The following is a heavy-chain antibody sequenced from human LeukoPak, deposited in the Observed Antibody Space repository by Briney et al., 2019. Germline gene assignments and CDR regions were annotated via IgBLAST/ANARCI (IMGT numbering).Heavy chain of an antibody. CDR3: ASDGLITMIVVVITWLLNY. CDR1: GFTFSNYA. Sequence: PGGSLRLSCAASGFTFSNYAMHWVRQAPGKGLEWVAAISDDGGNKYYADSVKGRFTISRDNSKNTLYLQMDSLRAEDTAVYYCASDGLITMIVVVITWLLNYWGQGTLVTASS. V-gene: IGHV3-30-3*01. D-gene: IGHD3-22*01. CDR2: ISDDGGNK. J-gene: IGHJ4*02.